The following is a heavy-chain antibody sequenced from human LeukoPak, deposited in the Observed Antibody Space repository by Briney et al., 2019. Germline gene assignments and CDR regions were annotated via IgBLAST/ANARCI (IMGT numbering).Heavy chain of an antibody. CDR1: GYSIRGGFY. CDR3: AGQFDSSGSYFY. CDR2: IYHTGST. Sequence: SETLSLACTVSGSGYSIRGGFYWGWIRQPPGKGLEWIGSIYHTGSTYYNPSLKSRATISVDTSKNQFSLKLKFVTAADTAVYYCAGQFDSSGSYFYGGQGTLVTVSS. J-gene: IGHJ4*02. D-gene: IGHD3-22*01. V-gene: IGHV4-38-2*02.